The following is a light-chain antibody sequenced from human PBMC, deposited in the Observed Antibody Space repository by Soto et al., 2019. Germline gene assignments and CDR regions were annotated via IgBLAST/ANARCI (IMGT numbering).Light chain of an antibody. CDR1: SSDVGGYNY. CDR2: DVS. CDR3: SSYTTSSTQV. V-gene: IGLV2-14*03. J-gene: IGLJ2*01. Sequence: QSVLTQPASVSGSPGQSITISCTGTSSDVGGYNYVSWYQQYPGKVPKLIIYDVSDRPSGVSNRFSGSKSGNTASLTISGLQAEDEADYYCSSYTTSSTQVFGGGTKVTVL.